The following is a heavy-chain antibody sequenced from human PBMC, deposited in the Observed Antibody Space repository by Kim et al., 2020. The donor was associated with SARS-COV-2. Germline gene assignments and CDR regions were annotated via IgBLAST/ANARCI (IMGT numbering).Heavy chain of an antibody. Sequence: GGSLRLSCAASGFTFSNYEMNWVRQTPGKGLEWISYISSGATTIYYADSVRGRFTISRDNAKNSLSLQMNSLRVDDTAVYYCARDFRMVRGIFPYFKGLELWGQGTKVRVSS. CDR3: ARDFRMVRGIFPYFKGLEL. D-gene: IGHD3-10*01. CDR1: GFTFSNYE. CDR2: ISSGATTI. J-gene: IGHJ6*02. V-gene: IGHV3-48*03.